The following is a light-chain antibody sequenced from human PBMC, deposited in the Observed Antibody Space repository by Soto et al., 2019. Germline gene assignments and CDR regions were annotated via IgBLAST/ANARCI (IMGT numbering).Light chain of an antibody. CDR3: CSYGGSFPYV. CDR1: SSDVGGYDY. CDR2: DVT. V-gene: IGLV2-11*01. Sequence: QSALIQPPSVSGSPGQSVTISCTGTSSDVGGYDYVSWYQQHPGKAPKLLIYDVTKRPSGVPDRFSGSKSGNTASLTISGLQAEDEADFFCCSYGGSFPYVFGTGTKVTVL. J-gene: IGLJ1*01.